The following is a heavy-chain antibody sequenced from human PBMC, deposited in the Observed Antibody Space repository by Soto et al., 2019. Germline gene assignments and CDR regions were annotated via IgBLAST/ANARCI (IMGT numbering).Heavy chain of an antibody. V-gene: IGHV4-59*01. J-gene: IGHJ4*02. Sequence: PSETLSLTCTVSGASISDNYWSWIRQPPGKGLEWIGYIYDSGNTNYSPSLQSRVTMSVDRSKNQFSLALNSVTAADTAVYYCARWDYGDYARFDYWGQGTLVTVSS. CDR2: IYDSGNT. D-gene: IGHD4-17*01. CDR3: ARWDYGDYARFDY. CDR1: GASISDNY.